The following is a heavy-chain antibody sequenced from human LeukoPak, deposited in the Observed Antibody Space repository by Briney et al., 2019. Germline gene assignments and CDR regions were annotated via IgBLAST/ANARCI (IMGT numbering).Heavy chain of an antibody. Sequence: SGGSLRLSCAASGFTFSSYAMHWVRQAPGKGLEWVAVISYDGSNKYYADSVKGRFTISRDNSKNTLYLQMNSLRAEDTAVYYCARGGYSSSWYAISWFDPWGQGTLVTVSS. J-gene: IGHJ5*02. CDR1: GFTFSSYA. V-gene: IGHV3-30-3*01. CDR2: ISYDGSNK. D-gene: IGHD6-13*01. CDR3: ARGGYSSSWYAISWFDP.